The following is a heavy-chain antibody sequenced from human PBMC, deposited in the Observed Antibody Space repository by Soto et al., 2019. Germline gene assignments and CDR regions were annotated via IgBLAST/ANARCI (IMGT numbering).Heavy chain of an antibody. CDR3: AKTYSSSWYGYYFDY. Sequence: QVQLVESGGGVVQPGRSLRLSCAASGFTFSDYGMHWVRQAPGKRLDWVALISYDGTSTYFADSVKGRFTISRDNSKNTLYLQMNGLRAEDTAVYYCAKTYSSSWYGYYFDYWGQGTLVTVSS. D-gene: IGHD6-13*01. J-gene: IGHJ4*02. CDR2: ISYDGTST. V-gene: IGHV3-30*18. CDR1: GFTFSDYG.